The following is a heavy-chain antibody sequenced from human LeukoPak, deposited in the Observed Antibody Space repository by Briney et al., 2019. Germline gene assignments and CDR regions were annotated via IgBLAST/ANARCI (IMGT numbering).Heavy chain of an antibody. CDR2: INTNTGNP. J-gene: IGHJ1*01. CDR3: ARGNSSGYYQASEYFQH. CDR1: GYTFTSYA. V-gene: IGHV7-4-1*02. Sequence: ASVKVSCKASGYTFTSYAMNWVRQAPGQGLEWMGWINTNTGNPTYAQGFTGRFVFSLDTSVSTAYLQISSLKAEDTAVYYCARGNSSGYYQASEYFQHWGQGTLVTVSS. D-gene: IGHD3-22*01.